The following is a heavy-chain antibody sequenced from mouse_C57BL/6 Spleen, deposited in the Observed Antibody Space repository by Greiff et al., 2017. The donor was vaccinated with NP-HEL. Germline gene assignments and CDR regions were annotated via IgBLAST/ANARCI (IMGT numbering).Heavy chain of an antibody. Sequence: VQLQQSGPELVKPGASVKISCKASGYSFTGYYMNWVKQSPEKSLEWIGEINPSTGGTTYNQKFKAKATLTVDKSSSTAYMQLKRLTSEDSAVYYCARKGNWYYDVWGTGTTVTVSS. CDR3: ARKGNWYYDV. V-gene: IGHV1-42*01. CDR2: INPSTGGT. D-gene: IGHD2-1*01. J-gene: IGHJ1*03. CDR1: GYSFTGYY.